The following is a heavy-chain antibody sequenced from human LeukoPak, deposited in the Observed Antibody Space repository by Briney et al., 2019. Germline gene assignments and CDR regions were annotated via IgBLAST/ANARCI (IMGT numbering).Heavy chain of an antibody. CDR2: ISYDGSNK. D-gene: IGHD1-7*01. CDR3: ARDRGWNYYFDY. CDR1: GFTFSSYA. Sequence: GGSLRLSCAASGFTFSSYAMHWVRQAPGKGLEWVAVISYDGSNKYYADSVKGRFTISRDNSKNTLNLQMNSLRAEDTAVYYCARDRGWNYYFDYWGQGTLVTVSS. J-gene: IGHJ4*02. V-gene: IGHV3-30-3*01.